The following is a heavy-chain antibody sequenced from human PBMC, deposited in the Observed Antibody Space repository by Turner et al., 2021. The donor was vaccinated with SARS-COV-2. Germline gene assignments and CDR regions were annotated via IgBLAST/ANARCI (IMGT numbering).Heavy chain of an antibody. CDR3: ARLMDTAIDYYGMDV. D-gene: IGHD5-18*01. V-gene: IGHV4-39*01. CDR2: IYYSGIT. Sequence: QLQLQESGPGLVKPSATRALTCTVSGGSISSSSYYWGWIRQPPGKRLALIGNIYYSGITYYAPSLKSRVTISVDTSKNQFSLKLSSVTAADTAVYYCARLMDTAIDYYGMDVWGQGTTVTVSS. CDR1: GGSISSSSYY. J-gene: IGHJ6*02.